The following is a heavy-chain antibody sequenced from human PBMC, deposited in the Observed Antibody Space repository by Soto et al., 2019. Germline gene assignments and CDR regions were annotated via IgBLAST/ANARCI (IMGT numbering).Heavy chain of an antibody. J-gene: IGHJ5*02. CDR2: ISAYNGNT. D-gene: IGHD2-2*01. V-gene: IGHV1-18*01. CDR1: GYTFTSYG. Sequence: QVQLVQSGAEVKKPGASVKVSCKASGYTFTSYGIIWVRQAPGQGLEWMGWISAYNGNTNYAQKLQGRVTMTTDTSTSTAYMELRSLRSDDTAVYYCARCAEVCSSTSCYLRWFDPWGQGTLVTASS. CDR3: ARCAEVCSSTSCYLRWFDP.